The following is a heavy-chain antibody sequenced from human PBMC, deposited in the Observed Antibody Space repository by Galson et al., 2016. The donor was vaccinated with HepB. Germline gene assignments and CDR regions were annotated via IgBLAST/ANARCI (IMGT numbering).Heavy chain of an antibody. CDR2: VSGSGYNT. D-gene: IGHD3-22*01. CDR3: AKSSDSNGLRVRRDAFDI. V-gene: IGHV3-23*01. CDR1: GFTFNSYA. J-gene: IGHJ3*02. Sequence: SLRLSCAASGFTFNSYAMIWVRQDPGKGLEWVSAVSGSGYNTYYTDSVKGRFTVSRDNSQNTLYLQMNSLRVEDTAVYYCAKSSDSNGLRVRRDAFDIWGQGTMVTVSS.